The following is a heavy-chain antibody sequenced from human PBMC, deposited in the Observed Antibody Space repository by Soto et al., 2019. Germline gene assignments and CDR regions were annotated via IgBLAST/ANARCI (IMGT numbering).Heavy chain of an antibody. CDR3: TRLGLSYYSSGWYGFLDY. V-gene: IGHV3-49*04. J-gene: IGHJ4*02. CDR2: IRSKAYGGTT. Sequence: GGSLRLSCTASGFTFGDYAMSWVRQAPGKGLEWVGFIRSKAYGGTTEYAASVKGRFTISRDDSKSIAYLQMNSLKTEDTAVYYCTRLGLSYYSSGWYGFLDYCRQRTLVTVSS. D-gene: IGHD6-19*01. CDR1: GFTFGDYA.